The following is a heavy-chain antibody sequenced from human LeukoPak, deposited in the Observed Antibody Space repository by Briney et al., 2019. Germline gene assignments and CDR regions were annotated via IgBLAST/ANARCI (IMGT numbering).Heavy chain of an antibody. CDR2: IYPGDSET. D-gene: IGHD3-16*01. J-gene: IGHJ4*02. CDR1: GYSFTNYW. CDR3: ARPVSVSGSYIY. Sequence: GESLKISCKGSGYSFTNYWIGWVRQMPGKGLEWMGIIYPGDSETRYSPSFQSQVTISADKSITTAYLQWTSLKASDTAMYYCARPVSVSGSYIYWGQGTLVTVSS. V-gene: IGHV5-51*01.